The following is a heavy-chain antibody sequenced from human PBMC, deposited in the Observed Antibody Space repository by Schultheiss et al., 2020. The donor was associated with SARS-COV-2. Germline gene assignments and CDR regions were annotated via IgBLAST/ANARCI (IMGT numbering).Heavy chain of an antibody. CDR3: ARDFGVLVVVPAARPHYYYYYGMDV. CDR1: GGSFSAYY. V-gene: IGHV4-34*01. CDR2: INHSGST. D-gene: IGHD2-2*01. Sequence: SQTLSLTCAVFGGSFSAYYWSWIRQPPGKGLEWIGEINHSGSTKYNPSLKSRVTISVDTSKNQFSLKLSSVTAADTAVYYCARDFGVLVVVPAARPHYYYYYGMDVWGQGTTVTVSS. J-gene: IGHJ6*02.